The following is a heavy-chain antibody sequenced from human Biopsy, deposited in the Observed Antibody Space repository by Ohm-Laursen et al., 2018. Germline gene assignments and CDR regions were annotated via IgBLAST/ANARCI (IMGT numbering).Heavy chain of an antibody. Sequence: SDTLSLTCAVSGDSISSYYWSWIRQPPGKGLQWIGYVYYTGSTDYNPSLQSRVTISVDTSKNHFSLRLRSVTPADTAIYYCARDRGYYSDRTVPGYFDLWGRGTLVIVSS. CDR2: VYYTGST. CDR3: ARDRGYYSDRTVPGYFDL. J-gene: IGHJ2*01. D-gene: IGHD3-22*01. CDR1: GDSISSYY. V-gene: IGHV4-59*01.